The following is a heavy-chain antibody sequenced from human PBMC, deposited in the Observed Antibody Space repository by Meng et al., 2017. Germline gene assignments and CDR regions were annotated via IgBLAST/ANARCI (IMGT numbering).Heavy chain of an antibody. V-gene: IGHV4-39*07. CDR3: ARVAMTDTAMIP. Sequence: PRPQGSGPGLWKPSETLSLTCTVSGGSISSRSYYWGWIRQPPGEGLEWIGSIYDSGSAFYNPSLKSRVTISVDTSNNQFSLKLSSVTAADTAIYYCARVAMTDTAMIPWGQGTLVTVSS. CDR1: GGSISSRSYY. J-gene: IGHJ5*02. D-gene: IGHD5-18*01. CDR2: IYDSGSA.